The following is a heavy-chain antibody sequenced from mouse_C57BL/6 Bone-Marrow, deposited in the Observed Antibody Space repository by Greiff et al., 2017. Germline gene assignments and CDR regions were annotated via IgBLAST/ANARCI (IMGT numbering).Heavy chain of an antibody. J-gene: IGHJ2*01. D-gene: IGHD1-1*01. Sequence: EVQLVESGPGLVKPSQSLSLTCSVTGYSITSGYYWNWIRQFPGNKLEWMGYISYDGSNNYNPSLKNRISITRDTSKNQFFLKLNSVTTEDTATYYCARSGGDYYGSFYYFDYWGQGTTLTVSS. CDR1: GYSITSGYY. CDR3: ARSGGDYYGSFYYFDY. CDR2: ISYDGSN. V-gene: IGHV3-6*01.